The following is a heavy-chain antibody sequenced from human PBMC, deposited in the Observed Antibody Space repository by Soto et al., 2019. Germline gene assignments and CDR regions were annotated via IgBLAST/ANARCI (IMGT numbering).Heavy chain of an antibody. V-gene: IGHV3-23*01. J-gene: IGHJ4*02. Sequence: GGSLRLTCAASGFTFSSYAMSWVRQAPGKGLEWVSAISGSGGSTYYADSVKGRFTISRDNSKNTLYLQMNSLRAEDTAVYYCAKDPAAADTGGFDYWGQGTLVTVSS. CDR3: AKDPAAADTGGFDY. CDR2: ISGSGGST. D-gene: IGHD6-13*01. CDR1: GFTFSSYA.